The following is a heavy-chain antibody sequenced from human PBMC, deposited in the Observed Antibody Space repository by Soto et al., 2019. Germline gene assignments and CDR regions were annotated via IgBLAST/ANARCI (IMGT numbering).Heavy chain of an antibody. CDR3: AREMGV. J-gene: IGHJ6*02. V-gene: IGHV3-7*03. CDR1: GFTFSTYW. CDR2: INEDGSEN. Sequence: PGGSLRLSCAASGFTFSTYWMSWVRQAPGKGLEWVANINEDGSENNYADSMEGRFTISRYNAKNSLYLQMNSLRAEDTAVYYCAREMGVWGQGTTVTVSS.